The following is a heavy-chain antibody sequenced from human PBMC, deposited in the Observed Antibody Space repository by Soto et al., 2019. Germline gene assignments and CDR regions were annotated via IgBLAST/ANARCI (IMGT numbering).Heavy chain of an antibody. CDR1: GFTFSSYG. J-gene: IGHJ4*02. V-gene: IGHV3-30*18. D-gene: IGHD6-19*01. CDR2: ISYDGSNK. CDR3: AKIAVGTSVRQWPVFALDY. Sequence: PGGSLRLSCAASGFTFSSYGMHWVRQAPGKGLEWVAVISYDGSNKYHADSVKGRFTISRDNSKNTLYLQMNSLRAEDTAVYYCAKIAVGTSVRQWPVFALDYWGQGTLVTVSS.